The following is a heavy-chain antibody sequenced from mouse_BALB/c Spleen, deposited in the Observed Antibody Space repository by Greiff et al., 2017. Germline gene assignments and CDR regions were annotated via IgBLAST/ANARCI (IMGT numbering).Heavy chain of an antibody. D-gene: IGHD4-1*02. CDR3: AREISTGTGAMDY. CDR1: GFTFSDYG. V-gene: IGHV5-15*02. CDR2: ISNLAYSI. J-gene: IGHJ4*01. Sequence: EVQLVESGGGLVQPGGSRKLSCAASGFTFSDYGMAWVRQAPGKGPEWVAFISNLAYSIYYADTVTGRFTISRENAKNTLYLEMSSLRSEDTAMYYCAREISTGTGAMDYWGQGTSVTVSS.